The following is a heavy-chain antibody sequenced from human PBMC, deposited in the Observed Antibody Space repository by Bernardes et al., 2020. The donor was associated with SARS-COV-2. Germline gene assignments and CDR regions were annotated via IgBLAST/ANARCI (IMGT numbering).Heavy chain of an antibody. CDR2: IYYSGST. CDR1: GGSISGYY. V-gene: IGHV4-59*01. CDR3: AKDYMEGGATQLFDY. J-gene: IGHJ4*02. D-gene: IGHD3-16*01. Sequence: SETLSLTCTVSGGSISGYYWSWIRQPPGRGLEWIGYIYYSGSTNYNPSLKSRVTISVDTSKNQFSLKLRSVTAADTAVYYCAKDYMEGGATQLFDYWGQGTLVTVSS.